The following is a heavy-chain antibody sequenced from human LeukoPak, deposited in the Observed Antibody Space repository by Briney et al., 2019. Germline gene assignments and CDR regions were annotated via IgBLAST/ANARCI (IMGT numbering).Heavy chain of an antibody. D-gene: IGHD6-19*01. V-gene: IGHV1-46*01. CDR1: GYTFTSYY. J-gene: IGHJ4*02. Sequence: GASVKVSCKASGYTFTSYYMHWVRQAPGQGLEWMGIIDPSGGSTIYAQKFQGRVTMTRDMSTSTVYMQLSSLRSEDTAVYYCARGGHGTSVAVAGTGDYWGQGTLVTVSS. CDR3: ARGGHGTSVAVAGTGDY. CDR2: IDPSGGST.